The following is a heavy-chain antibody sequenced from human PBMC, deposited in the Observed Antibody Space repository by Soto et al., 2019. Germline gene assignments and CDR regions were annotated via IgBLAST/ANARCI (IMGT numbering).Heavy chain of an antibody. CDR2: IHYNGNT. J-gene: IGHJ4*02. V-gene: IGHV4-59*01. CDR1: GDSISASA. D-gene: IGHD5-12*01. CDR3: AREGNLGRWLQPIDF. Sequence: TSETISLTCAVSGDSISASALSLFRQPPGKGLEWIGNIHYNGNTKYNPSLKSRVSMSVDTSKNQFSLRLISVTAADTAKYFCAREGNLGRWLQPIDFWGQGTLVTVSS.